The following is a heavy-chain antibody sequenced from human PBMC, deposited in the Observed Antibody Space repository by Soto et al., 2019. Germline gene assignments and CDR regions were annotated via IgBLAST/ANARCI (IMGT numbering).Heavy chain of an antibody. Sequence: KVSCKASGYTFIGYYIHWVRQAPGQGLEWMGWINPNSGGTNYAQRFQGWVTMTRDRSISTAYMELSRLKSDDTAVYYCARVGGGLASLGYYGMDVWGQGTTVTVSS. J-gene: IGHJ6*02. CDR3: ARVGGGLASLGYYGMDV. V-gene: IGHV1-2*04. CDR2: INPNSGGT. D-gene: IGHD3-10*01. CDR1: GYTFIGYY.